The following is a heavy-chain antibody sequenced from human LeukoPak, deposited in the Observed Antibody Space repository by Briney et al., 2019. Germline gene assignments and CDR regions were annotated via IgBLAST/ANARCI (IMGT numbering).Heavy chain of an antibody. CDR2: TYYRSKWYN. CDR3: ARDYYDSSGYSHYDY. D-gene: IGHD3-22*01. V-gene: IGHV6-1*01. Sequence: SQTLSLTCAISGDSVSANGAAWNWIRQSPSRGLGWLGRTYYRSKWYNDYGVSVKSRITINPDTSKNQFSLQLNSVTPEDTAVYYCARDYYDSSGYSHYDYWGQGTLVTVSS. J-gene: IGHJ4*02. CDR1: GDSVSANGAA.